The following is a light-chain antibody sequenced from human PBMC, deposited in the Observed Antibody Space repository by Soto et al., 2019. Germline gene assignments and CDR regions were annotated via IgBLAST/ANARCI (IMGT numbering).Light chain of an antibody. CDR2: AKT. CDR3: QSYDNRLSGVV. J-gene: IGLJ2*01. V-gene: IGLV1-40*01. Sequence: QSVLAQPPSVSGAPGQRVTISCTGSSSNIGAGYDVHWYQQFPGTAPKLLIYAKTNRPSGVPDRFSGSWSGTAASLAITVLRAEDEADYYCQSYDNRLSGVVFGGGTKLTVL. CDR1: SSNIGAGYD.